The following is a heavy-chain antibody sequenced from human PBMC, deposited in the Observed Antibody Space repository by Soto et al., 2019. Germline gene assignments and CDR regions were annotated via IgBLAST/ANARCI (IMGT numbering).Heavy chain of an antibody. V-gene: IGHV3-7*01. Sequence: PGGSLRLSCASSGFTFSSYWMSLVRQAPGKGLEWVANIKQDGSEKYYVDSVKGRFTISRDNAKNSLYLQMNSLRAEDTAVYYCARAARRRYYYYYYMDVWGKGTTVTVSS. CDR3: ARAARRRYYYYYYMDV. CDR2: IKQDGSEK. J-gene: IGHJ6*03. D-gene: IGHD6-6*01. CDR1: GFTFSSYW.